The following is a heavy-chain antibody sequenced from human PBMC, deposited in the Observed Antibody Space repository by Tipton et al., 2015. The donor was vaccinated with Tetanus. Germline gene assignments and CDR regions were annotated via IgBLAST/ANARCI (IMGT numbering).Heavy chain of an antibody. D-gene: IGHD2-8*01. J-gene: IGHJ4*02. CDR1: GGSINNYY. CDR2: IYSSGRT. Sequence: TLSLTCTVSGGSINNYYWSWMRQPPGKGLEWLGYIYSSGRTNYNSSLRNRIPISVDTSKNEDSLKVTSGPAADTARYYCARHWGMPLGAYAFNYWGQGTLVTVSS. CDR3: ARHWGMPLGAYAFNY. V-gene: IGHV4-59*08.